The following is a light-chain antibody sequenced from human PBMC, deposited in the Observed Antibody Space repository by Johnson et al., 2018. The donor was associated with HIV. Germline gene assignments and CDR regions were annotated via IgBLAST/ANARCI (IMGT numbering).Light chain of an antibody. V-gene: IGLV1-41*02. J-gene: IGLJ1*01. CDR3: AAWDDTLHSYV. CDR1: SSDMGNYA. Sequence: QSVLTQPPSVSAAPGQKVTISCSGSSSDMGNYAVSWYQQLPGTAPKLLIYTYDQRPSGVPDRFSGSKSGTSASLAISGLQAEDEADYYCAAWDDTLHSYVFGTGTKVTVL. CDR2: TYD.